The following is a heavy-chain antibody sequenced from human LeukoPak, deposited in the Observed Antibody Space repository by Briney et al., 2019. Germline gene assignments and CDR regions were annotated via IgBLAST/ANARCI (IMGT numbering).Heavy chain of an antibody. CDR2: IYNSGST. D-gene: IGHD1-14*01. CDR1: GYSISINYY. J-gene: IGHJ5*02. CDR3: ARNATTGWFDP. V-gene: IGHV4-38-2*01. Sequence: SETLSLTCAVSGYSISINYYWGWIRQPPGKKLEWIGSIYNSGSTYYNPSLKSRITISVDTSKNHFSLKLSSVTAADTAVYYCARNATTGWFDPWGQGTLVTVSS.